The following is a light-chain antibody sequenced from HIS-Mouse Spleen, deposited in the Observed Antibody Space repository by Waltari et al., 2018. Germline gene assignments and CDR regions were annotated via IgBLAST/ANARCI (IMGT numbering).Light chain of an antibody. CDR2: EVS. J-gene: IGLJ3*02. V-gene: IGLV2-14*01. CDR3: SSYTSSSSWV. Sequence: QSALTQPASVSGSPGQSITISCTGTSSDVGGYNSVSWYQQHPGKAPKLMIYEVSNRPSGVSNRFSASKSGNTASLTISGLQAEDEADYYCSSYTSSSSWVFGGGTKLTVL. CDR1: SSDVGGYNS.